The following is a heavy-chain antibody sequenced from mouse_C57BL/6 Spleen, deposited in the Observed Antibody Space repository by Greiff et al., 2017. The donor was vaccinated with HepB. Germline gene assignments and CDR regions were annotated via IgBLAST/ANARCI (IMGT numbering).Heavy chain of an antibody. V-gene: IGHV1-82*01. Sequence: LVESGPELVKPGASVKISCKASGYAFSSSWMNWVKQRPGKGLEWIGRIYPGDGDTNYNGKFKGKVTLTADKSTSTAYMQLSSLTSEDTAVYLCARQGPYYYGDYWGQGTTLTVSS. J-gene: IGHJ2*01. CDR3: ARQGPYYYGDY. CDR2: IYPGDGDT. CDR1: GYAFSSSW.